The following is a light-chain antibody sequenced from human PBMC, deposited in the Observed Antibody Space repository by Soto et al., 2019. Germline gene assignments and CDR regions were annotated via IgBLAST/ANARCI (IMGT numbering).Light chain of an antibody. V-gene: IGLV1-40*01. J-gene: IGLJ3*02. CDR3: QSYDSKLSGWV. CDR2: RNT. Sequence: QSVLTQSPSVSGAPGQRVTISCTGSSSNIGAGCDVHWYQQLPGAAPKLLIYRNTNRPSGVPDRFSGSKSGTSASLAITGLQAEDESDYYCQSYDSKLSGWVFGGGTKLTVL. CDR1: SSNIGAGCD.